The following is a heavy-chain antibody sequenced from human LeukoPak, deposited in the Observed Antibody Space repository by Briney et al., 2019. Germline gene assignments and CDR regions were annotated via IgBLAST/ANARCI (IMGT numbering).Heavy chain of an antibody. CDR1: GFTFSSYA. D-gene: IGHD3-16*02. Sequence: GGSLRLPCAASGFTFSSYAMSWVRQAPGKGLEWVSAISGSGGSTYYADSVKGRFTTSRDNSKNTLYLQMNSLRAEDTAVYYCAKPLQAYYFDYWGQGTLVTVSS. CDR2: ISGSGGST. J-gene: IGHJ4*02. V-gene: IGHV3-23*01. CDR3: AKPLQAYYFDY.